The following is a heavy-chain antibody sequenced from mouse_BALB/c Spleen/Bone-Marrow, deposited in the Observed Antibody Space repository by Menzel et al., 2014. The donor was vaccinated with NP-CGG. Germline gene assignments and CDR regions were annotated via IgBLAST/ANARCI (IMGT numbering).Heavy chain of an antibody. V-gene: IGHV14-3*02. CDR2: IDTANGNT. CDR3: ARYGNGLMDY. Sequence: EVQLQESGAELVKPGASVKLSCTASGFNIKDTYMHWVKQRPEQGLEWIGRIDTANGNTKYDPKFQGKATITADTSSNTAYLQLSSLTSEDTAVYYCARYGNGLMDYWGQGTSVTVSS. J-gene: IGHJ4*01. CDR1: GFNIKDTY. D-gene: IGHD2-1*01.